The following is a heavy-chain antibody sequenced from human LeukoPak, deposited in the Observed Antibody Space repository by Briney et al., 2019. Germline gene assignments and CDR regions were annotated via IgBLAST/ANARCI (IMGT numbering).Heavy chain of an antibody. CDR2: ISGSGGST. CDR1: GFTFSSYA. CDR3: AEPECGGDCYFWYFDL. Sequence: PGGSLRLSCAASGFTFSSYAMSWVRQAPGKGLEWVSAISGSGGSTYYADSVKGRFTISRDNSKNTLYLQMNSLRAEDTAVYYCAEPECGGDCYFWYFDLWGRGTLVTVSS. D-gene: IGHD2-21*02. V-gene: IGHV3-23*01. J-gene: IGHJ2*01.